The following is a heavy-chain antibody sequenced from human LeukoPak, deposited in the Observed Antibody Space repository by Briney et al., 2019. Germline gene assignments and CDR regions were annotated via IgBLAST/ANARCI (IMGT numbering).Heavy chain of an antibody. D-gene: IGHD3-3*01. V-gene: IGHV3-11*04. Sequence: GGSLRLSCVVSGFRFSDYYMSWIRQAPGKGLEWVSYISNDGVDKYYVDSVRGRFTISRDNAKKSMYLQMSGLRVEDTAVYYCARRDWVSGAVRAFDIWGQGTMVTVSS. CDR1: GFRFSDYY. J-gene: IGHJ3*02. CDR3: ARRDWVSGAVRAFDI. CDR2: ISNDGVDK.